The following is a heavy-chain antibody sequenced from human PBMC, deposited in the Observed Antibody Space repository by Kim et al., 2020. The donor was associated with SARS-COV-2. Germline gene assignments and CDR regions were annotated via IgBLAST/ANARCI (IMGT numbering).Heavy chain of an antibody. CDR1: GYTFTANA. CDR3: ARTIAADY. D-gene: IGHD2-15*01. J-gene: IGHJ4*02. V-gene: IGHV7-4-1*02. CDR2: INTNTGNP. Sequence: ASVKVSCKASGYTFTANAITWVRQAPGQGLEWMGWINTNTGNPTYAPGFTGRFLFSLDTSVSSAYLEISGLKAEATAVYYCARTIAADYWGQGTLVTVSS.